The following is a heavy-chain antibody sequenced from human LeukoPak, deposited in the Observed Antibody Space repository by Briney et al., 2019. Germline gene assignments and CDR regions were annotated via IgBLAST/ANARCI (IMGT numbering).Heavy chain of an antibody. J-gene: IGHJ4*02. CDR1: VFTFTSSA. D-gene: IGHD2-15*01. CDR2: SVVGSGNT. Sequence: SVTVSFKSSVFTFTSSAMQWVRQSRGQRLEWIGGSVVGSGNTNYAQKFQERVTITRDMSTSTAYMELSSLRSEDTAVYYCAATLGYCSGGSCFALPDYWGQGTLVTVSS. CDR3: AATLGYCSGGSCFALPDY. V-gene: IGHV1-58*02.